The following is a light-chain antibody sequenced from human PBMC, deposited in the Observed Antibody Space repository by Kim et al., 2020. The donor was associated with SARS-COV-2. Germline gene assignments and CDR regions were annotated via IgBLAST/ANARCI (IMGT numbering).Light chain of an antibody. J-gene: IGLJ1*01. V-gene: IGLV2-14*03. CDR2: AVS. Sequence: QSITVSCTVTSSDVGSYNYFSWYQQHPGKAPKLMIYAVSNRPSGVSNRFSGSKSGNTASLTISGLQAEDEADYYCSSYTRSSTNYVFGTGTKVTVL. CDR1: SSDVGSYNY. CDR3: SSYTRSSTNYV.